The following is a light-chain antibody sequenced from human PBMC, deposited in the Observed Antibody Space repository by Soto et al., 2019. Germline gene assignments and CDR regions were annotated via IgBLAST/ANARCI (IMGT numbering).Light chain of an antibody. Sequence: IVLTPSPATLSLSPGERATPFCKASQGCCRYFARYQQKPGQAPRLLIYDASHRATGIPARFSGSGSGTDFTLTISSLEPEDFAVYYCQQRSNWPPLTFGGGTKVEIK. J-gene: IGKJ4*01. CDR1: QGCCRY. V-gene: IGKV3-11*01. CDR3: QQRSNWPPLT. CDR2: DAS.